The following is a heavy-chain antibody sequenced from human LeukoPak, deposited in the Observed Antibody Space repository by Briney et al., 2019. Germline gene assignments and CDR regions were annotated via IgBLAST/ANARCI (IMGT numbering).Heavy chain of an antibody. D-gene: IGHD1-26*01. J-gene: IGHJ4*02. Sequence: GGSLRLSCAVSGFTFNTYGMHWVRQAPGKGLEWVAFTRYDATKKYCADSVKDRFTISRDDSKNTIYLQMNSLRAEDTAVYYCARAWESIAGYYFDYWGQGTLVTVSS. CDR1: GFTFNTYG. CDR3: ARAWESIAGYYFDY. CDR2: TRYDATKK. V-gene: IGHV3-30*02.